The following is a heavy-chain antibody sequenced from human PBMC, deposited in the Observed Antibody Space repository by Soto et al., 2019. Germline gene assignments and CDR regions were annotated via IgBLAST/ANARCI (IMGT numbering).Heavy chain of an antibody. CDR3: ARHRDYVWGSYRNHAFDI. V-gene: IGHV3-21*01. J-gene: IGHJ3*02. CDR1: GFTFSSYS. D-gene: IGHD3-16*02. CDR2: ISSSSSYI. Sequence: GWSLRLSCAASGFTFSSYSMNLVRQAPGKGLEWVSSISSSSSYIYYADSVKGRFTISRDNAKNSLYLQMKSLRAEDTAVYYCARHRDYVWGSYRNHAFDIWGEGTLVTVSS.